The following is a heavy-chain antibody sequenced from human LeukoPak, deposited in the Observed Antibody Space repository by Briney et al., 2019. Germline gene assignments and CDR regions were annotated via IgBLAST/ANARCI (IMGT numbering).Heavy chain of an antibody. Sequence: PGGSLRLSCSASGFTFSTYAMSWVRQAPGKGLEWVSGISGSGGSTYYADSVKGRFTISRDNSKNTLYLQTNSLRAEDTAVYYCAKEHDYAAHFDWLDPWGQGTLVTVSS. V-gene: IGHV3-23*01. CDR3: AKEHDYAAHFDWLDP. J-gene: IGHJ5*02. CDR2: ISGSGGST. D-gene: IGHD3-16*01. CDR1: GFTFSTYA.